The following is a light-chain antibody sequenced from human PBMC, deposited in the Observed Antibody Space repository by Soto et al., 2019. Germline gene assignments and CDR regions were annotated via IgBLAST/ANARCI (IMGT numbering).Light chain of an antibody. CDR2: GAS. J-gene: IGKJ1*01. CDR1: QSVSSN. Sequence: EIVMTQSPATLSVSPGERATLSCRASQSVSSNFAWYQQKPGQAHRLLISGASTRATGSPARFSGSGSGTEVTRTISGLQSEDCAVYYCQQYNNWTWTFGQGTKVEIK. CDR3: QQYNNWTWT. V-gene: IGKV3-15*01.